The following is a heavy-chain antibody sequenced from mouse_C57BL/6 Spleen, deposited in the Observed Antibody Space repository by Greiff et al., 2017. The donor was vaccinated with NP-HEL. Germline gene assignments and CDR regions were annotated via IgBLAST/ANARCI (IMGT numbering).Heavy chain of an antibody. CDR2: IDPSDSYT. V-gene: IGHV1-59*01. CDR1: GYTFTSYW. Sequence: QVQLQQPGAELVRPGTSVKLSCKASGYTFTSYWMHWVKQRPGQGLEWIGVIDPSDSYTNYNQKFKGKATLPVDTSSSTAYMQLSSLTSEDSAVYYCAREPHYYGSSYNFDYWGQGTTLTVSS. D-gene: IGHD1-1*01. J-gene: IGHJ2*01. CDR3: AREPHYYGSSYNFDY.